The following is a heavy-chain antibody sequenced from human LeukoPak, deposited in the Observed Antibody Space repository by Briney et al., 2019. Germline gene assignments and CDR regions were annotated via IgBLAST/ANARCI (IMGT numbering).Heavy chain of an antibody. J-gene: IGHJ4*02. CDR3: ARDIYSYGLFDY. CDR1: GYTFTGYY. V-gene: IGHV1-18*04. D-gene: IGHD5-18*01. CDR2: ISAYNGNT. Sequence: ASVKGSFQASGYTFTGYYMHWVRPAPGQGLEWMGWISAYNGNTNYAQKLQGRVTMTTDTSTSTAYMELRSLRSDDTAVYYCARDIYSYGLFDYWGQGTLVTVSS.